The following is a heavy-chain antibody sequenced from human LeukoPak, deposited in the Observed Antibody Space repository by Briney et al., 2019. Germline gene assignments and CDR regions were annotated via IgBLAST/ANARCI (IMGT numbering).Heavy chain of an antibody. CDR3: ARLTGDDWYFDL. V-gene: IGHV3-7*03. CDR2: IKQDGSVK. D-gene: IGHD7-27*01. Sequence: PGGSLRLSCAASRFTFSSYWMSWVRQAPGKGLDWVANIKQDGSVKYYVDSVKGRFTISRDNAKNSLYLQMNSLRAEDTAVYFCARLTGDDWYFDLWGRGTLVTVSS. J-gene: IGHJ2*01. CDR1: RFTFSSYW.